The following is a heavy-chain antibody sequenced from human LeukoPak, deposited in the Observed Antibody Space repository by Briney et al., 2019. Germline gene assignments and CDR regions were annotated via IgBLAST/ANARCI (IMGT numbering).Heavy chain of an antibody. Sequence: PSETLSLTCTVSGGSISSSSYYWGWIRQPPGKGLEWIGEINHSGSTNYNPSLKSRVTISVDTSKNQFSLKLSSVTAADTAVYYCARGKRSTRFNWFDPWGQGTLVTVSS. J-gene: IGHJ5*02. D-gene: IGHD2-2*01. CDR1: GGSISSSSYY. CDR2: INHSGST. CDR3: ARGKRSTRFNWFDP. V-gene: IGHV4-39*07.